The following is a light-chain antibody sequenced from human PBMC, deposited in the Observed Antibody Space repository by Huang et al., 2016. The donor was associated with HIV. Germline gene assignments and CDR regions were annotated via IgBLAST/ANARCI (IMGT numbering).Light chain of an antibody. CDR3: QQYNNWPPYT. Sequence: EIVMTQSPATLSVSPGERATLSCRASQSVSSKLAWYQQKPGQAPRLLIYGASTRATCVPSRFSGSGSGTEFTLIISGLQSEDFAVYYCQQYNNWPPYTFGQGTKLEIK. CDR2: GAS. J-gene: IGKJ2*01. CDR1: QSVSSK. V-gene: IGKV3-15*01.